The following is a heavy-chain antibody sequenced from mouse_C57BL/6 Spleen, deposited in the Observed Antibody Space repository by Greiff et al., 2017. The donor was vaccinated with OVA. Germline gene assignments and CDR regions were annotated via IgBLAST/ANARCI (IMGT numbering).Heavy chain of an antibody. J-gene: IGHJ2*01. Sequence: EVMLVESGPELVKPGASVKISCKASGYSFTGYYMNWVKQSPEKSLEWIGEINPSTGGTTYNQKFKAKATLTVDKSSSTAYMQLKSLTSADSAVYYCARDHYGSSYVSYYFDYWGQGTTLTVSS. CDR2: INPSTGGT. V-gene: IGHV1-42*01. CDR1: GYSFTGYY. D-gene: IGHD1-1*01. CDR3: ARDHYGSSYVSYYFDY.